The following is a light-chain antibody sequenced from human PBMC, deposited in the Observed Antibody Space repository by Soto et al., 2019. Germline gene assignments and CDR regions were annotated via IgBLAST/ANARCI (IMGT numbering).Light chain of an antibody. CDR2: KAS. J-gene: IGKJ1*01. CDR1: QSISSW. Sequence: DLQMTQSPSTLSASVGDRVTITCRASQSISSWLAWYQQKPGKAPKLLIYKASTLESGVPSRFSGSGSGTEFTLTISNLQPDDFATYYCQRYNSYSRTFGQGTKVEIK. V-gene: IGKV1-5*03. CDR3: QRYNSYSRT.